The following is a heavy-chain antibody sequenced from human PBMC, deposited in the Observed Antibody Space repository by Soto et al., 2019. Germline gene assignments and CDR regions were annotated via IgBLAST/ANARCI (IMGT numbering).Heavy chain of an antibody. D-gene: IGHD2-8*01. CDR2: ISSGSGNI. Sequence: GGSLRLSCAASGFIFSSYDMNWVRQAPGKGLEWVSYISSGSGNILYADSVKGRFTISRDNAKNSLYLQMNSLRAEDTAVYYCAKLRDFVVLPAGILDYWGPGTLVTVSS. V-gene: IGHV3-48*04. J-gene: IGHJ4*02. CDR3: AKLRDFVVLPAGILDY. CDR1: GFIFSSYD.